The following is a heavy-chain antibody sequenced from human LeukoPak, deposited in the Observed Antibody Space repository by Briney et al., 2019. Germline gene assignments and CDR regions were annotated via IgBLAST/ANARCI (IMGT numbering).Heavy chain of an antibody. J-gene: IGHJ4*02. CDR1: GGSISSYY. V-gene: IGHV4-4*09. D-gene: IGHD2-2*01. CDR3: ARHRGSSTSRLDY. CDR2: IYTSGST. Sequence: PSETLSLTCTVSGGSISSYYWSWIRQPPGKGLEWIGYIYTSGSTNYNPSHKSRVTISVDTSKNQFSLKLSSVTAADTAVYYCARHRGSSTSRLDYWGQGTLVTVSS.